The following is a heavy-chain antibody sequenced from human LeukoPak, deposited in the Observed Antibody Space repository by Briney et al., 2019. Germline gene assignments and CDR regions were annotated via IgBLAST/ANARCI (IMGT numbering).Heavy chain of an antibody. CDR1: GYTFTGYY. CDR3: ARDLESVVVVVAATPEPFDI. J-gene: IGHJ3*02. CDR2: IIPILGIA. V-gene: IGHV1-69*04. D-gene: IGHD2-15*01. Sequence: SVKVSCKASGYTFTGYYMHWVRQAPGQGLEWMGRIIPILGIANYAQKFQGRVTITADKSTSTAYMELSSLRSEDTAVYYCARDLESVVVVVAATPEPFDIWGQGTMVTVSS.